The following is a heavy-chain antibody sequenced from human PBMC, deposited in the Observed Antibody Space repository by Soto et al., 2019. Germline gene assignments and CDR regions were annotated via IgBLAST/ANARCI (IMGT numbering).Heavy chain of an antibody. CDR3: ARSVALGGGFDY. Sequence: QVHLVQSGAELKKPAASVKISCKASGYTFSHYYMHWVRQAPGQGLEWMGWINPNSGDTNYAQKFQGRVTITRDTSINTGHMELSRLTSDDTAVYYCARSVALGGGFDYWGQGTLVTVSS. D-gene: IGHD2-21*01. J-gene: IGHJ4*02. CDR1: GYTFSHYY. CDR2: INPNSGDT. V-gene: IGHV1-2*02.